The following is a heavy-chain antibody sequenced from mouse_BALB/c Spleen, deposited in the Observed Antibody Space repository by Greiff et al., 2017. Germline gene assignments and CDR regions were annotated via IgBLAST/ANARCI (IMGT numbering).Heavy chain of an antibody. V-gene: IGHV5-12-2*01. CDR2: VSNGGGST. Sequence: EVQRVESGGGLVQPGGSLKLSCAASGFTFSSYTMSWVRQTPEKSLEWVAYVSNGGGSTYYPDTVKGRFTISRDNAKDTLYLQMSSLKSEDTAMYYCARLHYYAMDYWGQGTSVTVSS. CDR3: ARLHYYAMDY. CDR1: GFTFSSYT. J-gene: IGHJ4*01.